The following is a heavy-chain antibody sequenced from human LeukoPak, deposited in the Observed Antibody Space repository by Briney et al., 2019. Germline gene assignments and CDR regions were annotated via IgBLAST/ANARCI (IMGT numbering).Heavy chain of an antibody. CDR1: GYTFTGYY. J-gene: IGHJ3*02. D-gene: IGHD2-21*02. CDR3: ARDCGGDCYHSDAFDI. CDR2: INPNSGGT. Sequence: ASVKVSCKASGYTFTGYYMHWVRQAPGQGLEWMGWINPNSGGTNYARKFQGRVTMTRDTSISTAYMELSRLRSDDTAVYYCARDCGGDCYHSDAFDIWGQGTMVTVSS. V-gene: IGHV1-2*02.